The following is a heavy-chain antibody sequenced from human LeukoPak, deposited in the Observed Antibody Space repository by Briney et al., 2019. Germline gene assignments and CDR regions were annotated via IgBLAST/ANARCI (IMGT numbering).Heavy chain of an antibody. CDR1: GFTFSSYM. J-gene: IGHJ4*02. CDR3: AKCMSGVAYSGYEN. Sequence: AGGSLRLSCAASGFTFSSYMMSWVRQAPGKGLEWVSTIRGSGGSTYYADSVKGRFTISRDNSKNTLYLQMNSLRAEDTAIYYCAKCMSGVAYSGYENWGQGTLVTVSS. V-gene: IGHV3-23*01. CDR2: IRGSGGST. D-gene: IGHD5-12*01.